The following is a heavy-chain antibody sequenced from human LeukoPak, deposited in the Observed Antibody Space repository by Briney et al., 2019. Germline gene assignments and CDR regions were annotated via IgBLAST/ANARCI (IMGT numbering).Heavy chain of an antibody. Sequence: ESGPTLVKPTQTLTLTCTFSGFSLSTSGVGVGWIRQPPGKALEWLGFIYWDDDKRYSPSLKSRLTITRSTSQNQVVLTMTNMDPVDTATYYCAHRSVASAGYYFDFWGQGTLVTVSS. CDR2: IYWDDDK. D-gene: IGHD6-13*01. CDR3: AHRSVASAGYYFDF. CDR1: GFSLSTSGVG. V-gene: IGHV2-5*02. J-gene: IGHJ4*02.